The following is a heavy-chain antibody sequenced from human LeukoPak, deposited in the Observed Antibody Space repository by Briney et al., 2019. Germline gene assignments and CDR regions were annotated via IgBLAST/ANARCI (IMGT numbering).Heavy chain of an antibody. J-gene: IGHJ6*03. Sequence: ASVKVSCKASGYTFTSYGISWVRQAPGQGLEWMGWISAYNGNTNYAQKLQGRVTMTTDTSTSTAYMELRSLRSDDTAIYYCAKDRQYYYYYMDVWGKGTTVTISS. CDR1: GYTFTSYG. D-gene: IGHD6-6*01. V-gene: IGHV1-18*01. CDR2: ISAYNGNT. CDR3: AKDRQYYYYYMDV.